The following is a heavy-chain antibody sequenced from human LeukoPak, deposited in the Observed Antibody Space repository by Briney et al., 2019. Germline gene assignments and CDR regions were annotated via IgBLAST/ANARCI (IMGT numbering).Heavy chain of an antibody. J-gene: IGHJ4*02. CDR1: GFSFSIYV. CDR3: ATGLLQFFDS. CDR2: ITATGGST. D-gene: IGHD3-3*01. Sequence: GGSLRLSCAASGFSFSIYVMSWVRQAPGKGLEWVSGITATGGSTYYADSVKGRFTISRDNSKNTLYLQMNSLRAEDTALYYCATGLLQFFDSWGQGTLVTVSS. V-gene: IGHV3-23*01.